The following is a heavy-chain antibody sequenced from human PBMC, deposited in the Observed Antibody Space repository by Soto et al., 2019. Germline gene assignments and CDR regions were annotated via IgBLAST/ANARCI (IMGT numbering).Heavy chain of an antibody. Sequence: QVQLQESGPGLVKPSETLSLTCTVSGGSIDDYTWSWIRQPPGKGLEWIGNIYSSGDIEYNPSLKSRATISVETSKSQISLKLSFVTAVDTAVYHCVRHLAARRLDETMVFEYWGQGTLVTVSS. D-gene: IGHD6-6*01. V-gene: IGHV4-59*08. CDR3: VRHLAARRLDETMVFEY. CDR2: IYSSGDI. J-gene: IGHJ4*02. CDR1: GGSIDDYT.